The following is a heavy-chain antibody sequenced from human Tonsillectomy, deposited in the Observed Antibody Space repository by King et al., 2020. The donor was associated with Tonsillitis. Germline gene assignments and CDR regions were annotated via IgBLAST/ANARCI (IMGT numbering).Heavy chain of an antibody. V-gene: IGHV4-39*07. CDR3: ARRAYGDPLFDC. J-gene: IGHJ4*02. Sequence: QLQESGPGLVKPSETLSLTCTVSGGSISSSSYYWGWIRQPPGKGLEWIGSIYYSGSTYYNPSLKSRVTISVDTSKNQFSLELNSVTAADTAVYYCARRAYGDPLFDCWGQGTLVTVSS. CDR1: GGSISSSSYY. CDR2: IYYSGST. D-gene: IGHD4-17*01.